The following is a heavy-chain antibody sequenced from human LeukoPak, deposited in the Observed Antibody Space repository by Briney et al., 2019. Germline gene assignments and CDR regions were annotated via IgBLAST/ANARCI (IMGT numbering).Heavy chain of an antibody. Sequence: PGRSLRLSCAASGFTSTSYGMHWVRQAPGKGLEWVAVISNDGRNKYYADSVKGRFTISRDNSKNTLYLQMNNLRAEDTAVYYCAKASSYSSGSGPDYWGQGTLVTVSS. D-gene: IGHD6-19*01. CDR1: GFTSTSYG. CDR3: AKASSYSSGSGPDY. CDR2: ISNDGRNK. V-gene: IGHV3-30*18. J-gene: IGHJ4*02.